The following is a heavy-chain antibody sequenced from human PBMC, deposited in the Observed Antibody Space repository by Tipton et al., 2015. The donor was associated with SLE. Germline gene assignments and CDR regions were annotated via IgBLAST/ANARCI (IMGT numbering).Heavy chain of an antibody. CDR3: ARGVLPYTIEH. J-gene: IGHJ4*02. V-gene: IGHV4-59*08. CDR2: VSYTGIS. D-gene: IGHD3-16*01. CDR1: GGSFSNYY. Sequence: TLSLTCAVYGGSFSNYYWNWIRQSPGKGLGWIGCVSYTGISNYNPSLKSRVTMLLDTSKNQFSLKLSSVTAADTAVYYCARGVLPYTIEHWGQGTLVAVSS.